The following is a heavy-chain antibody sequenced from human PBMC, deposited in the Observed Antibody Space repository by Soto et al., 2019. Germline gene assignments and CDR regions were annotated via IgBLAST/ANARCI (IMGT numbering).Heavy chain of an antibody. CDR1: GFSFSNFA. J-gene: IGHJ5*02. D-gene: IGHD6-13*01. CDR3: AKDYASTWYWYFDP. V-gene: IGHV3-23*01. CDR2: ISGSGDKT. Sequence: HPVGSLRLSCAASGFSFSNFAMSWVRQAPGTGLEWVSSISGSGDKTYYLDSVKGRFTISRDNSKNTLYLHMNSLGAEDTAVYFCAKDYASTWYWYFDPWGQGTLVTVSS.